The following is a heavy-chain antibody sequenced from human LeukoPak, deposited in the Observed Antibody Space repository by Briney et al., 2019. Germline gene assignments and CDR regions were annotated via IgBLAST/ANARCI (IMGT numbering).Heavy chain of an antibody. CDR1: GYTFTGYY. Sequence: ASVKVSCKASGYTFTGYYMHWVRQAPGQGLEWMGWINPNSGGTNYAQKFQGRVTMTRDTSISTAYMELSRLRSDDTAVYYCVRGRYYYDSSGYYFDYWGQGTLVTVSS. CDR2: INPNSGGT. CDR3: VRGRYYYDSSGYYFDY. V-gene: IGHV1-2*02. J-gene: IGHJ4*02. D-gene: IGHD3-22*01.